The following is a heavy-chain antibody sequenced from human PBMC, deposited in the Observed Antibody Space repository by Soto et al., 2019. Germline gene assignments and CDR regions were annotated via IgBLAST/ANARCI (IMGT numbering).Heavy chain of an antibody. J-gene: IGHJ4*02. CDR3: ARDSRPAVAPSTTAEFDY. V-gene: IGHV1-69*06. CDR2: IVPIFGTA. Sequence: QVQLVQSGAEVKKPGSSVKVSCKVSGGTLNSYAISWVRQAPGQGLEWMGGIVPIFGTANYAQKFQGRVTITADRSTSTAYMELTRLTSEDTAVYYCARDSRPAVAPSTTAEFDYWGQGTLVTVSS. D-gene: IGHD2-15*01. CDR1: GGTLNSYA.